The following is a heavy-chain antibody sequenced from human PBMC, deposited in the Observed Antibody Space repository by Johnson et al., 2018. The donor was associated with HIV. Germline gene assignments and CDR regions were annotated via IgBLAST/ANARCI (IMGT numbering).Heavy chain of an antibody. CDR3: ARDTDIVVVPARGDGFPSASFL. V-gene: IGHV3-30-3*01. CDR1: GFTFSSYA. CDR2: ISYDGNKS. J-gene: IGHJ2*01. Sequence: QVQLVESGGVVVQPGGSLRLSCAASGFTFSSYAMHWVRQAPGKGLEWVAVISYDGNKSYYADSVKGRFTISRDNSRNTLYLQMNSLRAEDTAVYYCARDTDIVVVPARGDGFPSASFLW. D-gene: IGHD2-2*01.